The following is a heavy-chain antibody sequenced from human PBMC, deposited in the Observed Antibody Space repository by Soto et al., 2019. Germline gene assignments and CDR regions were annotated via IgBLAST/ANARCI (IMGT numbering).Heavy chain of an antibody. D-gene: IGHD3-10*01. V-gene: IGHV3-23*01. Sequence: EVQLLESGGGLVQPGGSLRLSCAASGFTFSTYAMSWVGQAPGKGLEWVSGMSGSGGSTYYADSVKGRFTISRDNSKNTLYLQMNSLRAEDTAVYYCMNLYSYGSGSYYKWGQGTLVTVSS. J-gene: IGHJ4*02. CDR3: MNLYSYGSGSYYK. CDR2: MSGSGGST. CDR1: GFTFSTYA.